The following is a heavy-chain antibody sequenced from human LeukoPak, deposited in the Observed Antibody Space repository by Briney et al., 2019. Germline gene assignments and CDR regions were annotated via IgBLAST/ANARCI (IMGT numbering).Heavy chain of an antibody. V-gene: IGHV4-4*07. CDR2: IYTSGST. CDR3: ARQEYSSSDFDY. D-gene: IGHD6-6*01. CDR1: GGSISSYY. Sequence: SETLSLTCTVSGGSISSYYWSWIRQPAGKGLEWIGRIYTSGSTNYNPSLKSRVTMSVDTSKNQFSLKLSPVTAADTAVYYCARQEYSSSDFDYWGQGTLVTVSS. J-gene: IGHJ4*02.